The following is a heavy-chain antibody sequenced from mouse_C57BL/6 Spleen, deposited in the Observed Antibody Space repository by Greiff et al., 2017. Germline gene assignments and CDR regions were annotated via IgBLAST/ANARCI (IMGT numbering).Heavy chain of an antibody. CDR3: AYITTVVAEDWYFDV. CDR2: IGRGGST. D-gene: IGHD1-1*01. CDR1: GFSLTSYG. J-gene: IGHJ1*03. V-gene: IGHV2-5*01. Sequence: VQLQQSGPGLVQPSQSLSITCTVSGFSLTSYGVPWVRQSPGKGLEWLGVIGRGGSTDYNAAFMSRLSITKDNSTSQVFFKMNSLQADDTAIYYCAYITTVVAEDWYFDVWGTGTTLTVSS.